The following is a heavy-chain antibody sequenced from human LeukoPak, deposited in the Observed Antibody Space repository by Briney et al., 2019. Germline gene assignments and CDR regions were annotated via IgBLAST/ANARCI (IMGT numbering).Heavy chain of an antibody. J-gene: IGHJ5*02. CDR2: IYYSGST. CDR3: ARAQIAAAGTSTPSWFDP. Sequence: SETLSLTCTVSGGSISSYYWNWIRQPPGKGLEWIGYIYYSGSTNYNPSLKSQVTISVDTSKNQFSLKLSSVTAADTAVYYCARAQIAAAGTSTPSWFDPWGQGTLVTVSS. V-gene: IGHV4-59*12. D-gene: IGHD6-13*01. CDR1: GGSISSYY.